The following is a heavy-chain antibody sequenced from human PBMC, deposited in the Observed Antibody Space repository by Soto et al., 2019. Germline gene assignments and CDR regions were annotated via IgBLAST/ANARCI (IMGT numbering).Heavy chain of an antibody. CDR3: ARVDYSYYYGMDV. J-gene: IGHJ6*02. CDR1: GFTFSSYG. Sequence: GGSLSLSFAASGFTFSSYGMPWVRKAPGKGLEWVAVIWYDGSNKYYADSVKGRFTISRDNSKNTLYLQMNGLRAEDTAVYYCARVDYSYYYGMDVWGQGT. CDR2: IWYDGSNK. V-gene: IGHV3-33*01.